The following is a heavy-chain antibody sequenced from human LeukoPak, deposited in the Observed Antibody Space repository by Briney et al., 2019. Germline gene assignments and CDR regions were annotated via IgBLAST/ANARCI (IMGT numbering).Heavy chain of an antibody. D-gene: IGHD3-10*01. Sequence: GGSLRLSCAASGFTFSDYYMSWIRQAPGKGLEWVSYISSSGSTIYYADSVKGRFTISRDNAKNSLYLQMNSLRAEDTAVYYCARDPRDYYYYYMDVWGKGTTVTVSS. CDR3: ARDPRDYYYYYMDV. CDR2: ISSSGSTI. J-gene: IGHJ6*03. V-gene: IGHV3-11*04. CDR1: GFTFSDYY.